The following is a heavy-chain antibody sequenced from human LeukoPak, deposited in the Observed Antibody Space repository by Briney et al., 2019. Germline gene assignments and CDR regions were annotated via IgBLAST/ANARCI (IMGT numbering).Heavy chain of an antibody. CDR2: ISSSGSTK. CDR3: ARDGDLAPDVPFDY. V-gene: IGHV3-48*03. J-gene: IGHJ4*02. Sequence: GGSLRLSCAASGFTFSSYEMNWVRQAPGKGLEWDSYISSSGSTKYYVDSVKGRFTISRDNAKNSLYLQMNSLRAEDTAVYYCARDGDLAPDVPFDYWGQGTLVTVSS. CDR1: GFTFSSYE. D-gene: IGHD7-27*01.